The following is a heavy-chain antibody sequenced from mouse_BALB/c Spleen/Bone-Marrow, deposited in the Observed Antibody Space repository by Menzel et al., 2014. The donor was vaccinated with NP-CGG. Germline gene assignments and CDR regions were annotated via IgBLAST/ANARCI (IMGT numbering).Heavy chain of an antibody. D-gene: IGHD4-1*01. CDR2: ISSGSSTI. J-gene: IGHJ2*01. Sequence: EVKLVESGGGLVQPGGSRKLSCAASGFTFSSFGVHWVRQAPERGLEWVAYISSGSSTIFYADTVKGRFTISRDNPKSTLFLQMTSLRSEDTAMYYCTRGGNWEDFDYWGQGTTLTVSS. CDR1: GFTFSSFG. V-gene: IGHV5-17*02. CDR3: TRGGNWEDFDY.